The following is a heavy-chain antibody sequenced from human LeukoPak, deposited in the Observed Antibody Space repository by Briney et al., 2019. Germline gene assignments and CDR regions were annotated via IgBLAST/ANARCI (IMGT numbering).Heavy chain of an antibody. V-gene: IGHV1-18*04. CDR3: ARHSGSGWQALGY. CDR2: TSYNGNT. D-gene: IGHD6-19*01. J-gene: IGHJ4*02. CDR1: GYTFSNYG. Sequence: ASVKVSCKASGYTFSNYGISWVRQAPGLGLEWMGWTSYNGNTNYAQKFQDRVTMTTDTSTTTAYMELRSLESDDTPVYYCARHSGSGWQALGYWAQGTLVTVSS.